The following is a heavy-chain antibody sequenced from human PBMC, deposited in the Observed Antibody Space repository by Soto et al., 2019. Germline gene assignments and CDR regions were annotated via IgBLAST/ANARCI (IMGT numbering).Heavy chain of an antibody. J-gene: IGHJ5*02. V-gene: IGHV4-4*02. D-gene: IGHD3-22*01. CDR1: GSSVSSSNW. Sequence: PSETLSLTCIVSGSSVSSSNWWSWVRQPPGKGLEWIGEIYHSGSTTYNPSLKSRATISVDKSENQFSLRLKSVTAADTAVYYCASVGSDYDNSGYYLPWGPGPLVTVSS. CDR3: ASVGSDYDNSGYYLP. CDR2: IYHSGST.